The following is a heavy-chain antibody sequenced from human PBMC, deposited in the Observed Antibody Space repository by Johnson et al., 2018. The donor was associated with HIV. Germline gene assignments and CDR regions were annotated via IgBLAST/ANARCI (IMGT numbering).Heavy chain of an antibody. CDR2: IPYDGSKT. CDR3: AKGQSSGYPKDAFDI. D-gene: IGHD3-22*01. J-gene: IGHJ3*02. CDR1: GFIFSNAW. Sequence: QVQLVESGGGLVKPGGSLRLSCAASGFIFSNAWMSWVRQGPGKGLEWVAFIPYDGSKTYYGDSVKGRLTISRDNSKNTLYLQMNSLRAEDTAVYYCAKGQSSGYPKDAFDIWGQGTMVTVSS. V-gene: IGHV3-30*02.